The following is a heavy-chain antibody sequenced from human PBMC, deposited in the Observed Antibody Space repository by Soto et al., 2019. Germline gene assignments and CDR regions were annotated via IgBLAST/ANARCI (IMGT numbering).Heavy chain of an antibody. D-gene: IGHD6-19*01. V-gene: IGHV3-9*01. CDR2: ISWNSGSI. CDR1: GFTFDDYA. J-gene: IGHJ5*02. CDR3: AKSQGVSSGLRWFDP. Sequence: PGGSLRLSCAASGFTFDDYAMHWVRQAPGKGLEWVSGISWNSGSIGYADSVKGRFTISRDNAKNSLYLQMNSLRAEDTALYYCAKSQGVSSGLRWFDPWGQGTLVTVSS.